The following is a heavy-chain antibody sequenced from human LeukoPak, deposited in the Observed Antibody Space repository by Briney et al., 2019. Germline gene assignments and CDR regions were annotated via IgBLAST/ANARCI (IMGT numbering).Heavy chain of an antibody. J-gene: IGHJ4*02. CDR3: ARGTYYDFWSGYSR. V-gene: IGHV4-61*02. Sequence: SETLSLTCTVYGGSISSGSYYWNWIRQPAGKGLEWIGRIYTSGSTNYNPSLKSRVTISVDTSKNQFSLKLSSVTAADTAVYYCARGTYYDFWSGYSRWGQGTLVTVSS. D-gene: IGHD3-3*01. CDR2: IYTSGST. CDR1: GGSISSGSYY.